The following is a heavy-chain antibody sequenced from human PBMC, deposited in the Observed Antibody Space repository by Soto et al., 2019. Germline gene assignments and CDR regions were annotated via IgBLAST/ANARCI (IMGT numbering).Heavy chain of an antibody. CDR1: GGTFSSYT. CDR2: IIPILGIA. J-gene: IGHJ4*02. Sequence: QVQLVQSGAEVKKPGSSVKVSCKASGGTFSSYTISWVRQAPGQGLEWMGRIIPILGIANYAQKFQGRGTITADKSTSTADMELSSLRSEDTAVYYCARSYSGSYPSAFDYWGQGTLVTVSS. V-gene: IGHV1-69*02. CDR3: ARSYSGSYPSAFDY. D-gene: IGHD1-26*01.